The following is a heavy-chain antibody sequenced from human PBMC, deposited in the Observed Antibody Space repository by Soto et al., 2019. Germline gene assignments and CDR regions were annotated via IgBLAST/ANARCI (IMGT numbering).Heavy chain of an antibody. V-gene: IGHV4-30-4*03. D-gene: IGHD4-17*01. CDR3: GRAPEPTGTQFDS. CDR1: GGSISSGDYF. J-gene: IGHJ4*02. CDR2: IYYSGST. Sequence: PSETLSLTCTVSGGSISSGDYFWSWIRQPPGKGLEWIGYIYYSGSTYYNPSLKSRVTISVDTSKNQFSLKLSSVTAADTAVYYFGRAPEPTGTQFDSWGREPWSPSPQ.